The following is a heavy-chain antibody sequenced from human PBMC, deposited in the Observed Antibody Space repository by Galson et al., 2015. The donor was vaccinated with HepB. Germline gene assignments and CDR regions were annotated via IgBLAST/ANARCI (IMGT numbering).Heavy chain of an antibody. V-gene: IGHV3-30-3*01. CDR3: ARDPSSAAVAGRFDY. D-gene: IGHD6-19*01. CDR1: GFTFSSFA. J-gene: IGHJ4*02. Sequence: SLRLSCAASGFTFSSFAMHWVRQAPGKGLEWVAVITYDGNNNNYADSVRGRFTISKDNSKDTLYLQMNSLGTEDTAIYWCARDPSSAAVAGRFDYWGQGTLVTVSS. CDR2: ITYDGNNN.